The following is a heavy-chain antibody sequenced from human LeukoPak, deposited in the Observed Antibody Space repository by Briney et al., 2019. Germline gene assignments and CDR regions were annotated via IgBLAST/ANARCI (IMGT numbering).Heavy chain of an antibody. J-gene: IGHJ3*02. CDR3: ARMGSSGPRDAFDI. V-gene: IGHV1-69*04. D-gene: IGHD6-19*01. Sequence: SVKVSCKASGGTFSSYAISWVRQAPGQGLEWMGRTIPILGIANYAQKFQGRVTITADKSTSTAYMELSSLRSEDTAVYYCARMGSSGPRDAFDIWGQGTMVTVSS. CDR2: TIPILGIA. CDR1: GGTFSSYA.